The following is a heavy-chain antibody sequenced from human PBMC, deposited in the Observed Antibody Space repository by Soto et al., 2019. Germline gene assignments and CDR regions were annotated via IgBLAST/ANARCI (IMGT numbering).Heavy chain of an antibody. D-gene: IGHD6-19*01. V-gene: IGHV1-46*01. Sequence: QVQLVQSGAEVKKPGASVKVSCKASGYAFTSYYMHWVRQAPGQGLEWMGIINPSGGSTSYAQKFQANVTMSRDTSTSTVDTDLSSVCSEGTAVYYCARGPHTAVAGNSGYFDYWGQGTLVTVSS. CDR1: GYAFTSYY. CDR2: INPSGGST. CDR3: ARGPHTAVAGNSGYFDY. J-gene: IGHJ4*02.